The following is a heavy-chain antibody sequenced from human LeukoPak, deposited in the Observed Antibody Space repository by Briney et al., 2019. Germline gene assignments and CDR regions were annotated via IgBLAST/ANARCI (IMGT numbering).Heavy chain of an antibody. V-gene: IGHV1-2*02. D-gene: IGHD7-27*01. CDR3: ASNWGSASDAFDV. CDR1: GYTFTGYY. J-gene: IGHJ3*01. CDR2: INPNSGGT. Sequence: ASVKVSCKASGYTFTGYYMHWVRQAPGQGLKWMGWINPNSGGTNYAQKFQGRVTMTRDTSISTAYMELSRLRYDDTAVYYCASNWGSASDAFDVWGQGTMVTVSS.